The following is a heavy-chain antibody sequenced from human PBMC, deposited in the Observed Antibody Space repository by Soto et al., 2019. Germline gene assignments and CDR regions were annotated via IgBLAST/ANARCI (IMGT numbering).Heavy chain of an antibody. CDR2: IIPILGIA. D-gene: IGHD3-9*01. V-gene: IGHV1-69*02. CDR3: ARAPWAYDIFTGYIYFDY. Sequence: ASVKLSCKASGGTFSSYTISWVRQAPGQGLEWMGRIIPILGIANYAQKFQGRVTITADKSTSTAYMELSSLSSEDTAVYYCARAPWAYDIFTGYIYFDYWGQGTVVTVAS. CDR1: GGTFSSYT. J-gene: IGHJ4*02.